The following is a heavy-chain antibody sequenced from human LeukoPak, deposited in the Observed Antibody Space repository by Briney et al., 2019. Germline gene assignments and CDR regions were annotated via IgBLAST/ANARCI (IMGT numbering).Heavy chain of an antibody. CDR1: GFSLSTSGVG. J-gene: IGHJ5*02. Sequence: SGPTLVNPTQTLTLTCTFSGFSLSTSGVGVGWIRQPPGKALEWLALIYWNDDKRYSPSLKSRLTITKDTSKNQVVLTMTNMDPVDTATYYCAPSDTAMVSPWFDPWGQGTLVTVSS. V-gene: IGHV2-5*01. D-gene: IGHD5-18*01. CDR3: APSDTAMVSPWFDP. CDR2: IYWNDDK.